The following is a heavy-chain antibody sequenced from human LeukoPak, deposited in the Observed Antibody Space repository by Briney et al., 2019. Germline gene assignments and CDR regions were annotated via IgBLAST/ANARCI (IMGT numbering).Heavy chain of an antibody. J-gene: IGHJ3*02. D-gene: IGHD6-19*01. CDR1: GGSFSGYY. Sequence: SETLSLTCAVYGGSFSGYYWSWIRQPPGKGLEWIGEINHSGSTNHNPSLKSRVTISVDTSKNQFSLKLSSVTAADTAVYYCARGLRHSSGWYVIAFDIWGQGTMVTVSS. CDR2: INHSGST. CDR3: ARGLRHSSGWYVIAFDI. V-gene: IGHV4-34*01.